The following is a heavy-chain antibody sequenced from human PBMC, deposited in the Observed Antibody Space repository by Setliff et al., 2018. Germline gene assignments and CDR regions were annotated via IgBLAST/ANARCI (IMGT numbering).Heavy chain of an antibody. CDR2: KSNRGDT. CDR1: GGSIGSSF. Sequence: PSDTLSLTCTVSGGSIGSSFWNWIRQSPGKGLEWIGYKSNRGDTNSNPSLRSRLTMSVDTSKSQFSLNLTSVTAADTAVYFCARAVDSSGYFPYWYFDLWGRGALVTVSS. J-gene: IGHJ2*01. CDR3: ARAVDSSGYFPYWYFDL. D-gene: IGHD3-22*01. V-gene: IGHV4-59*07.